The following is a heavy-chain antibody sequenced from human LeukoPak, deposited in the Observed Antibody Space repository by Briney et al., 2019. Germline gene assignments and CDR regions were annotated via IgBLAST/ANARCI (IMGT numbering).Heavy chain of an antibody. D-gene: IGHD3-10*01. CDR1: GFTISDYN. CDR2: ISSGGAGT. V-gene: IGHV3-23*01. J-gene: IGHJ5*01. CDR3: AKSGGSGTYPNWFDY. Sequence: GPLLLSCAASGFTISDYNMSWIRPAPGKGLEWVSTISSGGAGTYYADSVKGRFSISRDKSKNTSDLQMNSLRAEGTAVYYCAKSGGSGTYPNWFDYWGQGTLVTVSS.